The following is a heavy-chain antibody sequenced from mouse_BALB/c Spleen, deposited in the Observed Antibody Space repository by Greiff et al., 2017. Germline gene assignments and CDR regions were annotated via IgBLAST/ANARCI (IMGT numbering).Heavy chain of an antibody. CDR3: ARSGYDYDDAMDY. CDR1: GFTFSSFG. CDR2: ISSGSSTI. V-gene: IGHV5-17*02. Sequence: EVQLVESGGGLVQPGGSRKLSCAASGFTFSSFGMHWVRQAPEKGLEWVAYISSGSSTIYYADTVKGRFTISRDNPKNTLFLQMTSLRSEDTAMYYCARSGYDYDDAMDYWGQGTSVTVSS. J-gene: IGHJ4*01. D-gene: IGHD2-4*01.